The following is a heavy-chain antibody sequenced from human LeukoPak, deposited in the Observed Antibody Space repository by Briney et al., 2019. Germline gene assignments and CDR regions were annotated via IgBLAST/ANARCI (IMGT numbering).Heavy chain of an antibody. CDR3: ARDMGGLAAYGNWFDP. V-gene: IGHV1-18*01. CDR1: GYTFTIYG. D-gene: IGHD6-13*01. Sequence: GASVKVSCKASGYTFTIYGISWVRQAPGQGLEWMGWIATYNGKTKYAEKVQGRVTMTTDTSTTTAYMELRTLRPDDTAVYYCARDMGGLAAYGNWFDPWGQGTLVTVSS. J-gene: IGHJ5*02. CDR2: IATYNGKT.